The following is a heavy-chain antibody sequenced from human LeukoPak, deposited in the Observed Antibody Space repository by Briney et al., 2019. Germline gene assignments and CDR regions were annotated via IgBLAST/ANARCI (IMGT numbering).Heavy chain of an antibody. CDR1: GGSFSGYY. CDR2: INHSGST. Sequence: SETLSLTCAVYGGSFSGYYWSWIRQPPGKGLEWIGEINHSGSTNYNPSLKSRVTISVDTSKNQFSLKLSSVTAADTAVHYCARGVRGYEPDYWGQGTLVTVSS. J-gene: IGHJ4*02. CDR3: ARGVRGYEPDY. D-gene: IGHD5-18*01. V-gene: IGHV4-34*01.